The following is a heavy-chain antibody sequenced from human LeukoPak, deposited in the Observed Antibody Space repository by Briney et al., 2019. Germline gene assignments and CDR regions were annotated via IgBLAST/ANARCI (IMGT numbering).Heavy chain of an antibody. D-gene: IGHD2-2*01. CDR3: ARLYDIVVVPAADLWFDP. CDR2: IYYSGST. Sequence: PSETLSLTCTVSGGSISSHYGSWIRQPPGKGLEWIGYIYYSGSTNYNPSLKSRVTISVDTSKNQFSLKLSSVTAADTAVYYCARLYDIVVVPAADLWFDPWGQGTLVTVSS. CDR1: GGSISSHY. J-gene: IGHJ5*02. V-gene: IGHV4-59*11.